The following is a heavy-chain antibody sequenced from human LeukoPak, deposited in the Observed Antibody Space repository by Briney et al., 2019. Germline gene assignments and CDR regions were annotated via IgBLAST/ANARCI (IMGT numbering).Heavy chain of an antibody. CDR2: ISGSGTTT. J-gene: IGHJ4*02. D-gene: IGHD2-21*01. V-gene: IGHV3-48*03. CDR1: GFTFRSYE. CDR3: ARDQALLPFDY. Sequence: GGSLRLSCAASGFTFRSYEMNWVRQAPGKGLEWVSHISGSGTTTYYADSVKGRFTISRDNAKNSLYLQMNGLRAEDTAVYYCARDQALLPFDYWGQGTLVTVSS.